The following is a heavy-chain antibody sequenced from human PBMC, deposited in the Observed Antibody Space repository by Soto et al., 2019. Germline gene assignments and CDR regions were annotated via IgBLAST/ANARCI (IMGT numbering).Heavy chain of an antibody. V-gene: IGHV3-74*01. Sequence: EVQLVESGGGLVQPGGSLRLSCAASGFTFSNYWMHWVRQAPGKGLVWVSRIKSDGSSTNYADSVKGRFTSSRDNAENTLYLQLKSLRVEDTAVYYCARGNNGMDVWGQGTTVTVSS. J-gene: IGHJ6*02. CDR3: ARGNNGMDV. CDR1: GFTFSNYW. CDR2: IKSDGSST.